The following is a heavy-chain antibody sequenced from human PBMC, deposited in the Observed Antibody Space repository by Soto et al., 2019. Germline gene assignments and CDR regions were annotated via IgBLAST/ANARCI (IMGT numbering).Heavy chain of an antibody. D-gene: IGHD2-21*02. V-gene: IGHV1-46*03. J-gene: IGHJ4*02. Sequence: QVQLVQSGAEVKKPGASVKVSCKASGNTFSNYYIHWVRQAPGQGLEWMGTINPSGGHTTYAQKFRGRVTMTRDTSTSTLYMELTSLRSEDTAVYYCARGGHVVVVTAAFDYWGQGTLVTVSS. CDR2: INPSGGHT. CDR1: GNTFSNYY. CDR3: ARGGHVVVVTAAFDY.